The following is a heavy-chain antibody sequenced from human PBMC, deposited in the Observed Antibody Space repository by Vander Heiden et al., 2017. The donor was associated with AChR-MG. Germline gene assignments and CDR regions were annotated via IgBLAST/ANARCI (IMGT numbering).Heavy chain of an antibody. Sequence: EVQLLESGGGLVQPGGSLRRSWAASGFPFSVCAMSWVRQAPGKGPQWVSTISGSGGRTYYADSVKGRFTISRDNSKNTLYLQMNSLRAEDTAVYYCARDTAEDDWGQGTLVTVSS. V-gene: IGHV3-23*01. D-gene: IGHD5-18*01. CDR3: ARDTAEDD. J-gene: IGHJ4*02. CDR2: ISGSGGRT. CDR1: GFPFSVCA.